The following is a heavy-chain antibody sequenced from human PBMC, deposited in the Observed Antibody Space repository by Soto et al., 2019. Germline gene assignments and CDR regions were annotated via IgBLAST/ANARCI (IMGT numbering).Heavy chain of an antibody. D-gene: IGHD3-9*01. J-gene: IGHJ4*02. Sequence: QVQLLESGPGLVKPSQTLSLTCTVSGDAISSGDHYWSWIRQPPGKGLEWIGYIYHSGSTYYNPSLKSRVTISVRTSNQFSLKLSSVTAEDTAVYYCASSVFYDILTGPTDFDFWGQGTLVTVSS. V-gene: IGHV4-30-4*01. CDR2: IYHSGST. CDR3: ASSVFYDILTGPTDFDF. CDR1: GDAISSGDHY.